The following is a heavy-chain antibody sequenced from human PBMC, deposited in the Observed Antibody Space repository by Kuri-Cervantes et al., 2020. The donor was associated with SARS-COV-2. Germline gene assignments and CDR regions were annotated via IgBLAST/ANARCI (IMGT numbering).Heavy chain of an antibody. J-gene: IGHJ6*02. D-gene: IGHD2-2*01. CDR1: GFGFSYYW. CDR2: IKKGGSEK. Sequence: GESLKISCAASGFGFSYYWMSWVRQAPGKGLEWVANIKKGGSEKNYVDSVKGRFTISRDNAKKSLYLQMNSLRDDDTAVYYCAREEEVAGAMRGFFQNFGLDVWGQGTTVTVSS. CDR3: AREEEVAGAMRGFFQNFGLDV. V-gene: IGHV3-7*04.